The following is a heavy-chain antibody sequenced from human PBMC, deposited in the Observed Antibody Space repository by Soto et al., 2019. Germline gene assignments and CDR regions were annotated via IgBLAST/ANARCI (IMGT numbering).Heavy chain of an antibody. CDR3: ASESRYYGMDV. CDR1: GGSISSGDYH. Sequence: PSETLSLTCTVSGGSISSGDYHWSWIRQPPGKGLEWIGYIYYSGSTYYNPSLKSRITISVDTSKDQFSLKLSSVTAADTAVYYCASESRYYGMDVWGQGTAVTVSS. V-gene: IGHV4-30-4*01. CDR2: IYYSGST. J-gene: IGHJ6*02.